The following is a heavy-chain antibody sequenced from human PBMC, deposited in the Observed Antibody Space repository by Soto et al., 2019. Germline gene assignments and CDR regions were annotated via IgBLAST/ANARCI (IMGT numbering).Heavy chain of an antibody. J-gene: IGHJ4*02. V-gene: IGHV3-23*01. D-gene: IGHD6-13*01. CDR3: AKLAAAGLGSFDY. CDR2: IRGSGGSK. Sequence: GGSLRLSCAASGFTFSSYAMSWVRQAPGRGLEWVSAIRGSGGSKYYADSVKGRFTISRDKSKNTLYLQMNSLRAEDTAVYYCAKLAAAGLGSFDYWGQGTLVTISS. CDR1: GFTFSSYA.